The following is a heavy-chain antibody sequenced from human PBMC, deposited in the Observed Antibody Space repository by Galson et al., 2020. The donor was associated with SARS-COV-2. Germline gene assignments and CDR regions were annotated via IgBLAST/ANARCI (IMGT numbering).Heavy chain of an antibody. Sequence: SETLSLTCTVSGGSISSSSYYWGWIRQPPGKGLEWIGSIYYSGSTYYNPSLKSRVTISVDTSKNQFSLKLSSVTAADTAVYYCARLGPGGSCYYDSSGYCLFDYWGQGTLVTVSS. CDR1: GGSISSSSYY. D-gene: IGHD3-22*01. CDR2: IYYSGST. V-gene: IGHV4-39*01. CDR3: ARLGPGGSCYYDSSGYCLFDY. J-gene: IGHJ4*02.